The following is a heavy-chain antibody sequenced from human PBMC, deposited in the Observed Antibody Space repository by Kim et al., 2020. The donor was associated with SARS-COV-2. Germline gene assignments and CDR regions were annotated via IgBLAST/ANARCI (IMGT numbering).Heavy chain of an antibody. J-gene: IGHJ3*02. Sequence: ASVKVSCKASGYTFTGYYMHWVRQAPGQGLEWMGGINPNSGGTNYAQKFQGWVTMTRDTSISTAYMELSRLRSDDTAVYYCARVRYCSGGSCYFKLAGAFDIWGKGTMVTVSS. CDR2: INPNSGGT. V-gene: IGHV1-2*04. CDR3: ARVRYCSGGSCYFKLAGAFDI. CDR1: GYTFTGYY. D-gene: IGHD2-15*01.